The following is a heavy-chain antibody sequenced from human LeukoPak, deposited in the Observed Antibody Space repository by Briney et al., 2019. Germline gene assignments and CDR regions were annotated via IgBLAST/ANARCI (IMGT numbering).Heavy chain of an antibody. V-gene: IGHV4-38-2*02. J-gene: IGHJ4*02. CDR1: GYSISSGNY. Sequence: PSETLSLTWTVSGYSISSGNYWGWIRQPPGKGLEWIGSIYHSGSTYYNPSLKSRVTISVDTSKNQFSLKLSSVTAADTAVYYCARDLYHEEISFEYWGQGTLVTVSS. CDR3: ARDLYHEEISFEY. CDR2: IYHSGST. D-gene: IGHD1-14*01.